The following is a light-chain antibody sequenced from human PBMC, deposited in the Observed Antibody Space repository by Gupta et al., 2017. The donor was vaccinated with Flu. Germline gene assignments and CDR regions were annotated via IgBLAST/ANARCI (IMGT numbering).Light chain of an antibody. Sequence: SLEVTQPPSVSVSPGQTASISCSGHKLGGNFVCWYQQKPGQSPALVIYQDDKRPSGSPERFSASNAGNTATLTISRAESVDEADYYCQVWDTRFHVVFGGGTKLTVL. CDR1: KLGGNF. CDR3: QVWDTRFHVV. J-gene: IGLJ2*01. V-gene: IGLV3-1*01. CDR2: QDD.